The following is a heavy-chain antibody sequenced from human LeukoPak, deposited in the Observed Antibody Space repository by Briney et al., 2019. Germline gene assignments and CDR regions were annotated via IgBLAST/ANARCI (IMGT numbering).Heavy chain of an antibody. J-gene: IGHJ4*02. CDR1: GGSISAYY. V-gene: IGHV4-59*13. CDR3: ARLWLGERPPDY. D-gene: IGHD3-10*01. Sequence: SETLSLTCSVSGGSISAYYWSWIRQSPERGLEWVGYTFSSGSTTYNPSLKSRVTISVDTSKNQFSLKLSSVTAADTAVYYCARLWLGERPPDYWGQGTLVTVSS. CDR2: TFSSGST.